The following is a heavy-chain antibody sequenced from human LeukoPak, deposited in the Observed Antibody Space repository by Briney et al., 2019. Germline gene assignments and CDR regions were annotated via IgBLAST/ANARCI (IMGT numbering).Heavy chain of an antibody. CDR2: ISSSSSYI. J-gene: IGHJ4*02. Sequence: GGSLRLSCAASGFTFSSYSMNWVRQAPGKGLEWVSSISSSSSYIYYADSVKGRFTTSRDDAKNSLYLEMNSLRAEDTAIYYCARDYSGDEDFDYWGQGTLVTVSS. CDR3: ARDYSGDEDFDY. CDR1: GFTFSSYS. D-gene: IGHD5-12*01. V-gene: IGHV3-21*01.